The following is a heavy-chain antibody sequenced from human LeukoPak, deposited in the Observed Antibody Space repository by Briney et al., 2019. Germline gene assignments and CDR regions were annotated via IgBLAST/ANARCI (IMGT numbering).Heavy chain of an antibody. J-gene: IGHJ4*02. D-gene: IGHD3-10*01. CDR2: INPSGGST. V-gene: IGHV1-46*01. CDR1: GGTFSSYA. Sequence: GASVKVSCKASGGTFSSYAISWMRQAPGQGLEWKGIINPSGGSTSYAQKFQGRVTMTRDMSTSTVYMELSSLRSEDTAVYYCARAGHRRYYYQNGYDYWGQGTLVTVSS. CDR3: ARAGHRRYYYQNGYDY.